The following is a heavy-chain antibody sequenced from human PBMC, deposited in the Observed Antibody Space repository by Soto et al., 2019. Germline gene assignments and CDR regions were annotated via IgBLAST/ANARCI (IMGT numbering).Heavy chain of an antibody. Sequence: ASLKFSCKASGYTFTAQYLHWVRKAPGEGLEWMGWINPTTGATRYAQKFQGRVTMTRDTSMSTAYLEVRSLRPDDTAVYYCAKGDSSWVSWFDPWGQGTLVSVSS. CDR1: GYTFTAQY. CDR2: INPTTGAT. CDR3: AKGDSSWVSWFDP. D-gene: IGHD6-19*01. V-gene: IGHV1-2*02. J-gene: IGHJ5*02.